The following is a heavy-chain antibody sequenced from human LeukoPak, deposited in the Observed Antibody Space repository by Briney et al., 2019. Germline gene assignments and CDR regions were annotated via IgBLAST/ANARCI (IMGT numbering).Heavy chain of an antibody. D-gene: IGHD1-26*01. J-gene: IGHJ4*02. CDR1: GFAFSSYS. Sequence: GGSLRLSCAASGFAFSSYSMNWVRQLPGKGLEWVSYISSSSSTIYYADSVKGRFTISRDSAKNSLYLQMNSLRDEDTAVYYCAPHRGGNYPFDFWGQGTLVTASS. CDR3: APHRGGNYPFDF. CDR2: ISSSSSTI. V-gene: IGHV3-48*02.